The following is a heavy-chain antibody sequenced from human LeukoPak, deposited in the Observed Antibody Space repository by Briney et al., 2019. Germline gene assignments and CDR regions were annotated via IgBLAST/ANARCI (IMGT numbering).Heavy chain of an antibody. J-gene: IGHJ3*02. V-gene: IGHV5-51*01. CDR3: ARPEVTSDAFDI. CDR1: GYTFTNYW. CDR2: INPSDSDT. D-gene: IGHD4-17*01. Sequence: SGESLKISCKGSGYTFTNYWIGWARQMPGKGLEWVGIINPSDSDTRYSPSLQGQVTLSADKSISTAYLQWSSLKASDTAMYYCARPEVTSDAFDIWGQGTTVTVSS.